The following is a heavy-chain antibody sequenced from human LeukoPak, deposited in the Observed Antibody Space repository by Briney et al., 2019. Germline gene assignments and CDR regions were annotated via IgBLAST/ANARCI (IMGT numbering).Heavy chain of an antibody. D-gene: IGHD2-2*01. V-gene: IGHV3-11*04. J-gene: IGHJ5*02. CDR1: GFTFSDYH. Sequence: GGSLRLSCAASGFTFSDYHMSWIRQAPGKWLEWVSYISSSGSTIYYADSVKGRFTISRDNAKNSLYLQMNSLRAEDTAVYYCARDLVHCSSTSCYGNWFDPWGQGTLVTVSS. CDR2: ISSSGSTI. CDR3: ARDLVHCSSTSCYGNWFDP.